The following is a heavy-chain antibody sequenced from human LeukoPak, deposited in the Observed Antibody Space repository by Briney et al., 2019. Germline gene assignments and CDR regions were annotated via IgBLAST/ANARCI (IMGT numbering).Heavy chain of an antibody. CDR3: ARHYSSGWYEGWYY. J-gene: IGHJ4*02. V-gene: IGHV4-61*08. Sequence: SETLSLTCTVSGGSLSSAGYYWSWTRQPPGKGLEWIGYIYYSGSTNYNPSLKSRVTISVDTSKNQFSLKLSSVTAADTAVYYCARHYSSGWYEGWYYWGQGILVTVSS. CDR1: GGSLSSAGYY. CDR2: IYYSGST. D-gene: IGHD6-19*01.